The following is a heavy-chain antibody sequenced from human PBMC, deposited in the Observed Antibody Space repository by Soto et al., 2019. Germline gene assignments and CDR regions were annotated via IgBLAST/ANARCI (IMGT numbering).Heavy chain of an antibody. V-gene: IGHV3-30*04. CDR1: GFNFSNYA. CDR3: AGSSGWLGTFDF. J-gene: IGHJ4*02. Sequence: QVRLVESGGGVVQPGTSLRLSCGASGFNFSNYAMHWVRQAPGKGLEWVAVISFDGKREYYADSVQGRFTVSRDNSRKTVFVQMNDLRIEDTAEYFCAGSSGWLGTFDFWGQGTPVTVSS. CDR2: ISFDGKRE. D-gene: IGHD6-19*01.